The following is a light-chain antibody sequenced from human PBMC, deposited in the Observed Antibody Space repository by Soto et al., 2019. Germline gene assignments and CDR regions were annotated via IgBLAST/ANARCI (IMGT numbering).Light chain of an antibody. V-gene: IGLV3-1*01. CDR2: QDT. CDR3: QAWDGSTGV. J-gene: IGLJ1*01. CDR1: NLGDKY. Sequence: SSELTQPPSMSVSPGQTASITCSGDNLGDKYVCWYQQKPGQSPVVVIYQDTKRPSGIPERFSGSNSGNTATLTISGTQAMDEADYFCQAWDGSTGVFGTGTQLTVL.